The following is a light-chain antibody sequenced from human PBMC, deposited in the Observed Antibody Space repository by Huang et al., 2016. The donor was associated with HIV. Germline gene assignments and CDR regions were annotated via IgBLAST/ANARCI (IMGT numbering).Light chain of an antibody. Sequence: DIVMTQTPLSLSVTPGQPASISCKSSQGLLYREKIYLYWYFQKPGQSPQLLIYELSNPFSGVPARFSGSGSPTDFTLKISRVETEDVGVYYCMQGKQLPYTFGQGTRLEIK. CDR3: MQGKQLPYT. J-gene: IGKJ2*01. V-gene: IGKV2-29*02. CDR1: QGLLYREKIY. CDR2: ELS.